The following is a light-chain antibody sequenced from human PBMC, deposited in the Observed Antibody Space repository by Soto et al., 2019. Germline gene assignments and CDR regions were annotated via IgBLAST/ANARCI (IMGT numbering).Light chain of an antibody. J-gene: IGKJ1*01. CDR3: QQYNNWPWT. V-gene: IGKV3-20*01. CDR2: GAS. Sequence: IVLTQSPGTLSLSPGEGATLSCRASQSVSSNYLAWYQQRPGQTPRLLIYGASNRATGIPDRFSGSGSVTDFTLTISRLEPEDFAVYYWQQYNNWPWTFGQETKVEIK. CDR1: QSVSSNY.